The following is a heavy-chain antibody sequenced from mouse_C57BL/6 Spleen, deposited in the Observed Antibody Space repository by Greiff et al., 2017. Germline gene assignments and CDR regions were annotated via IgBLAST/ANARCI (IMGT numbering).Heavy chain of an antibody. Sequence: VHLVESGPELVKPGASVKISCKASGYSFTSYYIHWVKQRPGQGLEWIGWIYPGSGNTKYNEKFKGKATLTADTSSSTAYMQLSSLTSEDAAVYYCAGLGDYDEGAWFAYWGQGTLVTVSA. CDR3: AGLGDYDEGAWFAY. CDR1: GYSFTSYY. V-gene: IGHV1-66*01. CDR2: IYPGSGNT. J-gene: IGHJ3*01. D-gene: IGHD2-4*01.